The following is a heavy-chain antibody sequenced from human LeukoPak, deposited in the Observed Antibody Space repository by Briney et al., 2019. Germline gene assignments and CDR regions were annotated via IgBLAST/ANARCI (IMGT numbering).Heavy chain of an antibody. Sequence: GASVKVSCKASGYTFTSYGISWVRQAPGQGLEWMGWISAYNGNTNYAQKLQGRVTMTTDTSTSTAYMELRSLRSDDTAVYYCARSPDGRGVVIIISPIDYWGQGTLITVSS. J-gene: IGHJ4*02. D-gene: IGHD3-3*01. V-gene: IGHV1-18*01. CDR3: ARSPDGRGVVIIISPIDY. CDR2: ISAYNGNT. CDR1: GYTFTSYG.